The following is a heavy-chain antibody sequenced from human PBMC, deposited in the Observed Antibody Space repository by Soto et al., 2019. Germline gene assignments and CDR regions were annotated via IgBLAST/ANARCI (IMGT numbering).Heavy chain of an antibody. CDR3: TRDIVVVVAATGWFDP. Sequence: GGSLRLSCTASGFTFGDYAMSWFRQAPGKGLEWVGFIRSKAYGGTTEYAASVKGRFTISRDDSKSIAYLQMNSLKTEDTAVYYCTRDIVVVVAATGWFDPWGQGTLVTVSS. CDR1: GFTFGDYA. CDR2: IRSKAYGGTT. J-gene: IGHJ5*02. V-gene: IGHV3-49*03. D-gene: IGHD2-15*01.